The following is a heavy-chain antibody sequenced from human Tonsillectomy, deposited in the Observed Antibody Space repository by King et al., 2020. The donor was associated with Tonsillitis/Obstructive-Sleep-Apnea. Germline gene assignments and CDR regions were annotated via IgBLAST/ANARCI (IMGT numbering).Heavy chain of an antibody. CDR3: AKDRWQWLSPCAFDI. CDR2: ISGSGGST. Sequence: VQLVESGGGLVQPGGSLRLSCAASGFTFSSYAMRWVRQAPGKGLEWVSAISGSGGSTYDADSVKGLFTISRDNSKNTLYLQMNSLRAEDTAVYYCAKDRWQWLSPCAFDIWGQGTMVTVSS. J-gene: IGHJ3*02. V-gene: IGHV3-23*04. D-gene: IGHD6-19*01. CDR1: GFTFSSYA.